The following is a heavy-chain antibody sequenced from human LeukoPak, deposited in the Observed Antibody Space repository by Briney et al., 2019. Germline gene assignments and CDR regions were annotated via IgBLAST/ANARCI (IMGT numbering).Heavy chain of an antibody. CDR3: ARSHTSWSSYYYYYYYMDV. V-gene: IGHV1-69*13. CDR1: GGTFSSYA. CDR2: IIPIFGTA. Sequence: SVKVSCKASGGTFSSYAISWVRQAPGQGLEWMGGIIPIFGTANYAQKFQGRVTITADESTSTAYMELSSLRSEDTAVYYCARSHTSWSSYYYYYYYMDVWGEGTTVTVSS. D-gene: IGHD2-2*01. J-gene: IGHJ6*03.